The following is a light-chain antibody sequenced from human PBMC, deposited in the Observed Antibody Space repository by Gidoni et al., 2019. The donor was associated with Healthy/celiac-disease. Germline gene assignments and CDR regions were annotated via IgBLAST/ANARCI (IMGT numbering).Light chain of an antibody. Sequence: DIQMTQCPSSLSASVGDRVPITCRATQCISSFLNWYQHKPGKAPKLLLFAASSLQSGVPSTFIGSGSGTDFTFTISSLQPEHVATYYCQQSYSIPYTFGQWTKLEIK. J-gene: IGKJ2*01. CDR3: QQSYSIPYT. CDR1: QCISSF. CDR2: AAS. V-gene: IGKV1-39*01.